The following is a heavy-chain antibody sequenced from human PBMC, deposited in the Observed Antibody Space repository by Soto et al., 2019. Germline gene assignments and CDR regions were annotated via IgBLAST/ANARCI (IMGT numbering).Heavy chain of an antibody. Sequence: QVQLQESGPGLVKPSETLSLTCTVSGGSISSYYWSWIRQPPGKGLEWIGYIYYSGSTNYNPSLNRGVTIAVDTSKLQFSLKLSSVTAADTAVYYGARRYGSVFDIWGQGTMVTVSS. D-gene: IGHD3-10*01. J-gene: IGHJ3*02. CDR3: ARRYGSVFDI. CDR2: IYYSGST. CDR1: GGSISSYY. V-gene: IGHV4-59*08.